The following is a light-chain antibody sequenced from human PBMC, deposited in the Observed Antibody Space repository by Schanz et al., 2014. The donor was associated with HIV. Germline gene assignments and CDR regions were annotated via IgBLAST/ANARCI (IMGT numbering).Light chain of an antibody. CDR2: RAS. Sequence: DIQMTQSPSTLSASVGDEVTITCRASQYISSWLAWYQQKPGQAPSLLIYRASSLEGGVSSRFSGSGSGTEFTLTISSLQPDDCAVYYCQQRSNWPPGYTFGQGTKLEIK. J-gene: IGKJ2*01. CDR3: QQRSNWPPGYT. CDR1: QYISSW. V-gene: IGKV1-5*01.